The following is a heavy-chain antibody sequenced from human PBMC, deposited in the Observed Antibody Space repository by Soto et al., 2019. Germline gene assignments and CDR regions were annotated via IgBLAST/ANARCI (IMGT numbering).Heavy chain of an antibody. CDR3: ARSPMTTVTINYYYYYMDV. CDR1: GGSISGISYY. J-gene: IGHJ6*03. D-gene: IGHD4-17*01. CDR2: IYYSGST. Sequence: SETLSLTCTVAGGSISGISYYWGWIRQPPGKGLEWIGSIYYSGSTYYNPSLKSRVTISVDTSKNQFSLKLSSVTAADTAVYYCARSPMTTVTINYYYYYMDVWGKGTTVTVSS. V-gene: IGHV4-39*01.